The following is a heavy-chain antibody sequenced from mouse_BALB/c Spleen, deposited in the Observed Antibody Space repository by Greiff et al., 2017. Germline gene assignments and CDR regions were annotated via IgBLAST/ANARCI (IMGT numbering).Heavy chain of an antibody. V-gene: IGHV1-80*01. CDR2: IYPGDGDT. J-gene: IGHJ3*01. CDR1: GYAFSSYW. D-gene: IGHD1-2*01. Sequence: VQLQQSGAELVRPGSSVKISCTASGYAFSSYWMNWVKQRPGQGLEWIGQIYPGDGDTNYNGKFKGKATLTADKSSRTAYMQLSGLTSEDSAVYFCARGITTATTPPAYGGQGTLVTVSA. CDR3: ARGITTATTPPAY.